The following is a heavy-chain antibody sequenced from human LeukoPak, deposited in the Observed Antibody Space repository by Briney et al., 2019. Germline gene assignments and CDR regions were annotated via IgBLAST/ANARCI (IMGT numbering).Heavy chain of an antibody. V-gene: IGHV3-23*01. Sequence: GGSLRLSCAASGFTFSNYAMSWVGQAPGKGLEWVSAISGSGGTTFYADSVKGRFTISRDNSKNALYLQVNSLRAADTAIYYCAKVQEMDTILPPFHYWGQGTLVTVSS. CDR1: GFTFSNYA. CDR2: ISGSGGTT. J-gene: IGHJ4*02. CDR3: AKVQEMDTILPPFHY. D-gene: IGHD5-24*01.